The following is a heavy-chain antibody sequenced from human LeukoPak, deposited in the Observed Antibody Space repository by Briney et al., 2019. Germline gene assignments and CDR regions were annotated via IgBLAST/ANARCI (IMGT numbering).Heavy chain of an antibody. CDR2: ISAYNGNT. CDR3: ARDRARGSSWYRRDY. V-gene: IGHV1-18*01. CDR1: GYTFTSYG. J-gene: IGHJ4*02. Sequence: GASVKVSCKASGYTFTSYGISWVRQAPGQGLEWMGWISAYNGNTNYAQKLQGRVTMTTDTSTSTAYMELRSLRSDDTAVYYCARDRARGSSWYRRDYWGQGTLVTVSS. D-gene: IGHD6-13*01.